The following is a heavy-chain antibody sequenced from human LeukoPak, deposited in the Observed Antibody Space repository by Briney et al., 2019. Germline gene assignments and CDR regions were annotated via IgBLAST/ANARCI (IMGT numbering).Heavy chain of an antibody. D-gene: IGHD6-13*01. Sequence: GGSLRLSCAASGFSFANPVISWIRQAPGKGPEWVSAISGSGDRTDYADSVRGRFTISRDNSKSTLYLQINSLRVEDTAIYYCAIREPIGYWGQGSLVTVSP. CDR2: ISGSGDRT. J-gene: IGHJ4*02. CDR3: AIREPIGY. CDR1: GFSFANPV. V-gene: IGHV3-23*01.